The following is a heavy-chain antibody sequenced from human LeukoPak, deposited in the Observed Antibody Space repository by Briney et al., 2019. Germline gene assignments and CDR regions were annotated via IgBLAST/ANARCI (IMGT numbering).Heavy chain of an antibody. CDR3: ARVGQLGYYYGSGSYSFDY. CDR2: INPSGGST. D-gene: IGHD3-10*01. Sequence: VASVKVSCKASGYTFTSYYMHWVRQAPGQGLEWMGIINPSGGSTSYAQKFQGRVTMTRDTSTSTVYMELSSLRSEDTAVYYCARVGQLGYYYGSGSYSFDYWGQGTLVTVSS. V-gene: IGHV1-46*01. CDR1: GYTFTSYY. J-gene: IGHJ4*02.